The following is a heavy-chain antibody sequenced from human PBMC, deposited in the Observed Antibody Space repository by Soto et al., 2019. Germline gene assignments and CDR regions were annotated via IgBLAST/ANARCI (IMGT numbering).Heavy chain of an antibody. Sequence: SVKVACKASVGTFSSYTISWVRQAPGQGLEWMGRIIPILGIANYAQKFQGRVTITADKSTSTAYMELSSLRSEDTAVYYCARDLHVSCWYDYWGQGTLVTVSS. CDR1: VGTFSSYT. J-gene: IGHJ4*02. D-gene: IGHD6-19*01. CDR2: IIPILGIA. CDR3: ARDLHVSCWYDY. V-gene: IGHV1-69*04.